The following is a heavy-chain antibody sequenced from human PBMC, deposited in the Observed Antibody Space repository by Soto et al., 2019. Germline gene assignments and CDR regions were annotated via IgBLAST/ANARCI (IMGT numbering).Heavy chain of an antibody. J-gene: IGHJ4*02. Sequence: QVQLVESGGGVVQPGRSLRLSCAASGFTFSSYAMHWVRQAPGKGLEWVAVISYDGSNKYYADSVKGRFTISRDNSKNTLYLQMNSLRAEDTAVYYCATGVVVTAILEPASDYWGQGTLVTVSS. CDR3: ATGVVVTAILEPASDY. V-gene: IGHV3-30-3*01. CDR1: GFTFSSYA. CDR2: ISYDGSNK. D-gene: IGHD2-21*02.